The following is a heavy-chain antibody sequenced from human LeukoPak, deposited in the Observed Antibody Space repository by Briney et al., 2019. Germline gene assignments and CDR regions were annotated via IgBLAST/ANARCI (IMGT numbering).Heavy chain of an antibody. CDR3: AREMESLANGFDL. CDR2: IILLFGST. CDR1: GDTFYNYP. V-gene: IGHV1-69*13. Sequence: SVKVSCKSSGDTFYNYPISWVRQAPGQGLEWMGHIILLFGSTHYAQNFHGRLTISADESTRTAFMELSSLRSEDTALYYCAREMESLANGFDLWGQGTMVTVSS. J-gene: IGHJ3*01. D-gene: IGHD3-3*01.